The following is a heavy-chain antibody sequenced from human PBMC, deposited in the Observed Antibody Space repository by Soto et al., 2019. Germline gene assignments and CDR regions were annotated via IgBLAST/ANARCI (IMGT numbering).Heavy chain of an antibody. J-gene: IGHJ4*02. V-gene: IGHV3-33*05. CDR3: ARRWNYNLDF. Sequence: QMQLVESGGRVVQPGRSLRLSCVASGFPFREFGMHWVREAPGKGLEWVALISYDGSDYADSVKGRFTITRDDSRDTLFLHIDNLRPDDTGVYYCARRWNYNLDFWGQGTVVAASS. D-gene: IGHD3-10*01. CDR2: ISYDGSD. CDR1: GFPFREFG.